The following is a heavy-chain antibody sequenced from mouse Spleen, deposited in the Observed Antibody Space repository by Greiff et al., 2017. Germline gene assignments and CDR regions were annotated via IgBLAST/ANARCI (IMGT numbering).Heavy chain of an antibody. Sequence: QVQLQQPGAELVMPGASVKLSCKASGYTFTSYWMHWVKQRPGQGLEWIGEIDPSDSYTNYNQKFKGKATLTVDKSSSTAYMQLSSLTSEDSAVYYCARRTARATAWFAYWGQGTLVTVSA. CDR3: ARRTARATAWFAY. D-gene: IGHD3-2*01. CDR1: GYTFTSYW. V-gene: IGHV1-69*01. CDR2: IDPSDSYT. J-gene: IGHJ3*01.